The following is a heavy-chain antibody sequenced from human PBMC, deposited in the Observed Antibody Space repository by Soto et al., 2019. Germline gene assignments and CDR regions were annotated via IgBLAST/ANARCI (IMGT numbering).Heavy chain of an antibody. CDR1: GYTFKNYG. J-gene: IGHJ4*02. Sequence: QVQLVQSGPEVKSPGASVKVSCKASGYTFKNYGIKWVRQAPGQGLEWVGWITTYNGNRYSAEKFQGRVTMTTDTSTSTTYMELRSLTSDDTGVYYCAGDAQPKGVAADGASDYWGQGTLVTVSS. CDR2: ITTYNGNR. CDR3: AGDAQPKGVAADGASDY. D-gene: IGHD6-19*01. V-gene: IGHV1-18*01.